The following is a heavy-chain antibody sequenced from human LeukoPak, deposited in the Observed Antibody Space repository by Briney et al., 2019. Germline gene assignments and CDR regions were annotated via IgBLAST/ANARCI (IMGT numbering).Heavy chain of an antibody. CDR3: AKDTSWAAAGDYFDY. CDR1: GFTFSSYA. D-gene: IGHD6-13*01. V-gene: IGHV3-23*01. J-gene: IGHJ4*02. CDR2: ISGSGGST. Sequence: GGSLRLSCAASGFTFSSYAMSWVRQAPGKGLEWVSAISGSGGSTHYADSVKGRFTISRDNSKNTLYLQMNSLRAEDTAVYYCAKDTSWAAAGDYFDYWGQGTLVTVSS.